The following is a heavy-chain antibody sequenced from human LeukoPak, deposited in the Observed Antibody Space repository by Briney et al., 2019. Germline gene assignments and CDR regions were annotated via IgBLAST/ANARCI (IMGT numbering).Heavy chain of an antibody. J-gene: IGHJ4*02. Sequence: SETLSLTCTVSGGSISSYYWSWIRQPAGKGLEWIGRIYTSGSTNYNPSLKSRVTVSVDKSSNQFTLRLSSVTAADTAFYYCARDRSGHYNAPFDSWGQGILVTVSS. CDR2: IYTSGST. D-gene: IGHD3-3*01. CDR1: GGSISSYY. CDR3: ARDRSGHYNAPFDS. V-gene: IGHV4-4*07.